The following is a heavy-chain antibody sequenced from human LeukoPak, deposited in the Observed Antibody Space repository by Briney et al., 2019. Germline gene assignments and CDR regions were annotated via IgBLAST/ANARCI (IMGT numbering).Heavy chain of an antibody. Sequence: SETLSLTCTVSGGSISSSSYYWGWIRQPPGKGLEWIGSIYYSGSTYYNPSLKSRVTISVDTSKNQFSLKLSSVTAADTAVYYCARDDENYYGSGPSLRWGQGTLVTVSS. V-gene: IGHV4-39*07. J-gene: IGHJ4*02. D-gene: IGHD3-10*01. CDR2: IYYSGST. CDR3: ARDDENYYGSGPSLR. CDR1: GGSISSSSYY.